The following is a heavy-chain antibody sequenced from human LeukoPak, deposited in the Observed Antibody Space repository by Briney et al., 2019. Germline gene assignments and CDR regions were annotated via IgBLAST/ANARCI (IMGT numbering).Heavy chain of an antibody. CDR2: ISGDGGST. Sequence: GGSLRLSCAASGFTFDDYAMHWVRQAPGKGLEWVSLISGDGGSTYYADSVKGRFTISRDNSKNSLYLQMNSLRTEDTALYYCVKDFSYDSSGYLYWGQGTLVTVSS. J-gene: IGHJ4*02. D-gene: IGHD3-22*01. CDR1: GFTFDDYA. CDR3: VKDFSYDSSGYLY. V-gene: IGHV3-43*02.